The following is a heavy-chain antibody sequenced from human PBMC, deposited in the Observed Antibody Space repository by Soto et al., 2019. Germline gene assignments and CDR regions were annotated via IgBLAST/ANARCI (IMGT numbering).Heavy chain of an antibody. CDR2: ISSSSTTI. V-gene: IGHV3-48*01. D-gene: IGHD6-19*01. CDR3: ARAVDLFVAVAGTNFQY. CDR1: GFTFSRYS. Sequence: EVQLVESGGGLVQPGGSLRLSCAASGFTFSRYSMNWVRQAPGKGLDWLSYISSSSTTIYYADSVKGRFTISRDNAKNSLYLQMNGLRADDTAVYYCARAVDLFVAVAGTNFQYWGQGPLVTVSS. J-gene: IGHJ1*01.